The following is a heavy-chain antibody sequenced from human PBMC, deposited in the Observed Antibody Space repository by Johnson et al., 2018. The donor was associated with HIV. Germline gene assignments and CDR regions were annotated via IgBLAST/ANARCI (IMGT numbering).Heavy chain of an antibody. CDR3: SYAFDI. CDR2: IRSKAYGGTT. CDR1: GFTFGDYA. V-gene: IGHV3-49*04. J-gene: IGHJ3*02. Sequence: VQLVESGGGLVQPGGSLRLSCAASGFTFGDYAMSWVRQAPGKGLEWVGFIRSKAYGGTTEYAASVKGRFTISRDDSKNTAYLQMNSLKTEDTAVYYCSYAFDIWGQGTMVTGAS.